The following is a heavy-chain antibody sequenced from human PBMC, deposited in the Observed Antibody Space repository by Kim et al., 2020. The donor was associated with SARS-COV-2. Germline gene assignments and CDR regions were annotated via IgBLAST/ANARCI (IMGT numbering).Heavy chain of an antibody. CDR3: ARDGTLRLGELSLTYYYYGMDV. J-gene: IGHJ6*02. CDR1: GFTFSFYS. D-gene: IGHD3-16*02. Sequence: GGSLRLSCAASGFTFSFYSMNWVRQAPGKGLEWVSSISSSSSYIYYADSVKGRFTISRDNAKNSLYLQMNSLRGEDTAVYYCARDGTLRLGELSLTYYYYGMDVWGQGTTVTVSS. V-gene: IGHV3-21*01. CDR2: ISSSSSYI.